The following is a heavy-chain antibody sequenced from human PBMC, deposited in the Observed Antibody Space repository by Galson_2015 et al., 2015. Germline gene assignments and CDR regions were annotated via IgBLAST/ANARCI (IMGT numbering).Heavy chain of an antibody. V-gene: IGHV3-15*01. D-gene: IGHD2-2*02. CDR2: IYSKTDGGTR. CDR1: GFIFSNAW. CDR3: TTSPNYTNGYFDY. Sequence: SLRLSCAASGFIFSNAWMSWVRQAPGKGLEWVGRIYSKTDGGTREYAAPVKGRFIISGDDSRNMVSLQMNSLKTEDTAVYYCTTSPNYTNGYFDYWGQGTLVTVSS. J-gene: IGHJ4*02.